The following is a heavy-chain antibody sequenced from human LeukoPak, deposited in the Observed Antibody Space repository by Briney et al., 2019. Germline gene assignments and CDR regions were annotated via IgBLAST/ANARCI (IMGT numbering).Heavy chain of an antibody. J-gene: IGHJ4*02. CDR1: GYSISSGYY. D-gene: IGHD5-18*01. Sequence: SETLSLTCAVSGYSISSGYYWGWIRPPPGKGLEWIGSIYRSGSTYYNPSLKSRVTISVDTSKNQFSLKLSSVTAADTAVYYCARGVDTAMADYFDYWGQGTLVTVSS. CDR2: IYRSGST. V-gene: IGHV4-38-2*01. CDR3: ARGVDTAMADYFDY.